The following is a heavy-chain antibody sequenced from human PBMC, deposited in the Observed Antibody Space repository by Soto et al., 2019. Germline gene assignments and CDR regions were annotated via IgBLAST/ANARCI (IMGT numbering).Heavy chain of an antibody. CDR3: ARGSARRGAAFDI. J-gene: IGHJ3*02. CDR1: NGSIGSYH. D-gene: IGHD1-26*01. Sequence: SETLSLTCTVSNGSIGSYHWGWSRQSPGKGLEWIGSVSHSGITKYDPSLKGRVTISEDTSKNQISLSVDSVTAADTALYYCARGSARRGAAFDIWGRGTMVTVSS. V-gene: IGHV4-59*01. CDR2: VSHSGIT.